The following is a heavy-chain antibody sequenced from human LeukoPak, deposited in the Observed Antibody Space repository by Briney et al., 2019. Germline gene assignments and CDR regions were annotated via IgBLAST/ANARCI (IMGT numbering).Heavy chain of an antibody. CDR2: IYHNEST. CDR3: ARGGASAALDY. CDR1: GGSISSSNW. Sequence: SETLSLTCAVSGGSISSSNWWRWVRQPPGEGLEWFGEIYHNESTNYNPALKSRVTISVDKSKIPFSLKLSYVTAADTSVYDCARGGASAALDYWGQGTLVTVSS. V-gene: IGHV4-4*02. D-gene: IGHD6-13*01. J-gene: IGHJ4*02.